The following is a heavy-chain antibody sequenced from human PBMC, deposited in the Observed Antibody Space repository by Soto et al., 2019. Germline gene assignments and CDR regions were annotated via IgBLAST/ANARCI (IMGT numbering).Heavy chain of an antibody. J-gene: IGHJ3*02. V-gene: IGHV3-9*01. D-gene: IGHD4-17*01. Sequence: EVQLVESGGGLVQPGRSLRLSCAASGFTFDDYAMHWVRQAPGKGLEWVSGISWNSGSIGYADSVKGRFTISRDNAKNSLYLQMNSLRAEDTALYYCAKDFSTFIYGEDAFDIWGQGTMVTVSS. CDR2: ISWNSGSI. CDR1: GFTFDDYA. CDR3: AKDFSTFIYGEDAFDI.